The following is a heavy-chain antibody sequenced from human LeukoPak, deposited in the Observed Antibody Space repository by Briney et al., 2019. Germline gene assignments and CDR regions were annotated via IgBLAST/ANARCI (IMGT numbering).Heavy chain of an antibody. CDR2: INRSGST. CDR3: ARAYSSSWYVWYYFDY. J-gene: IGHJ4*02. Sequence: SETLSLTCAVYGGSFSGYYWSWIRQPPGKGLEWIGEINRSGSTNYNPSLKSRVTISVDTSKNQFPLKLSSVTAADTAVYYCARAYSSSWYVWYYFDYWGQGTLVTVSS. V-gene: IGHV4-34*01. D-gene: IGHD6-13*01. CDR1: GGSFSGYY.